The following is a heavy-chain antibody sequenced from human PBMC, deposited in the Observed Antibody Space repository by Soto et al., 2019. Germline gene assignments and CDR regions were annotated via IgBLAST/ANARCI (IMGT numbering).Heavy chain of an antibody. CDR3: ARGLHYDSSGYYYVSYWYFDL. D-gene: IGHD3-22*01. Sequence: QVQLQESGPGLVKPSETLSLTCTVSGGSISSYYWSWIRQPPGKGLEWIGYIYYSGSTNYNPSLTRRVNTSVDTSKNQFSLKLSSVTAADTAVYYCARGLHYDSSGYYYVSYWYFDLWGRGTLVTVSS. V-gene: IGHV4-59*01. CDR2: IYYSGST. CDR1: GGSISSYY. J-gene: IGHJ2*01.